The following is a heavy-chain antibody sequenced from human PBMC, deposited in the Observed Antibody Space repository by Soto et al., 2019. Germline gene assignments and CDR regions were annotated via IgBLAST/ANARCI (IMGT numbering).Heavy chain of an antibody. J-gene: IGHJ4*02. D-gene: IGHD3-16*02. CDR1: AFTFSNYA. Sequence: EVQLLESGGGLVQPGGSLRLSCAASAFTFSNYAMNWVRQAPGKGLEWVSGISGGGGSTYYTDSVRGRFIVSRDNSKNTVCLQMNSLRAEDTAVYYCAKSGNHDYVWGSYRLDYWGQGTLVTVSS. CDR3: AKSGNHDYVWGSYRLDY. V-gene: IGHV3-23*01. CDR2: ISGGGGST.